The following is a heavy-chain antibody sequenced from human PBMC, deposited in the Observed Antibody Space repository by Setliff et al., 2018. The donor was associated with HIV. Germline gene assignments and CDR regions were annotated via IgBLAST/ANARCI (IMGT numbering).Heavy chain of an antibody. CDR3: ARDEPKNTVAAPGY. J-gene: IGHJ4*02. Sequence: ASVKVSCKASGYSFTSSGVSWARQAPGQGLEWMGWINIRNGNTHYAQKFQGRVTMTTDTSTSTAYMGLRSLRSDDTAVYYCARDEPKNTVAAPGYWGQGTLVTVSS. D-gene: IGHD2-15*01. CDR1: GYSFTSSG. V-gene: IGHV1-18*01. CDR2: INIRNGNT.